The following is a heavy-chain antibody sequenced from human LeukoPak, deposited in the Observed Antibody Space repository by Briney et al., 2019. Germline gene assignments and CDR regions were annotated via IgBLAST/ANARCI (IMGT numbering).Heavy chain of an antibody. Sequence: PSETLSLTCTVSGGSISSSSYYWGWIRQPPGKGLEWIGSIYYSGSTYYNPSLKSRVTISVDTSKNQFSLKLSSVTAADTAVYYCARTREGYSSSWYSLRDYWGQGTLVTVSS. CDR2: IYYSGST. V-gene: IGHV4-39*01. J-gene: IGHJ4*02. CDR3: ARTREGYSSSWYSLRDY. CDR1: GGSISSSSYY. D-gene: IGHD6-13*01.